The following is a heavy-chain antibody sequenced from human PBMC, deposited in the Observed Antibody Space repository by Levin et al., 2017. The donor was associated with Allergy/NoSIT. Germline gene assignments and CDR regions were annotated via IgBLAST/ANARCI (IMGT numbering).Heavy chain of an antibody. CDR1: GGSFSGYY. J-gene: IGHJ5*02. D-gene: IGHD3-3*01. V-gene: IGHV4-34*01. CDR3: ARGRRGSTITIFGVVIPRFDP. CDR2: INHSGST. Sequence: SETLSLTCAVYGGSFSGYYWSWIRQPPGKGLEWIGEINHSGSTNYNPSLKSRVTISVDTSKNQFSLKLSSVTAADTAVYYCARGRRGSTITIFGVVIPRFDPWGQGTLVTVSS.